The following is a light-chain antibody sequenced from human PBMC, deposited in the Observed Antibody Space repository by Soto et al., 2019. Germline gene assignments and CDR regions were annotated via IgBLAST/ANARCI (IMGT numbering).Light chain of an antibody. CDR3: QQSYTTQYT. V-gene: IGKV1-39*01. Sequence: DIQMTQSPSSLSASVGDRVTITCRASQSFSGYLNWFQQQPGKAPKLLIYASSSLQSGVPSRFIGSGSGTEFTLTISSLQPEDFATYYCQQSYTTQYTFGQGTKLEIK. CDR1: QSFSGY. J-gene: IGKJ2*01. CDR2: ASS.